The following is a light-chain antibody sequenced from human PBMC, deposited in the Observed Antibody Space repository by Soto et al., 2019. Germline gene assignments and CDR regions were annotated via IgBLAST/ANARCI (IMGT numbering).Light chain of an antibody. V-gene: IGKV3-15*01. J-gene: IGKJ1*01. CDR3: QQYNNWPPWT. CDR2: GAS. CDR1: QSVSSSY. Sequence: EIVLTQSPGTLSLSPGERATLSCRASQSVSSSYLAWYQQKPGQAPRLLIYGASIRATGIPARFSGSGSGTEFTLTISSLQSEDFAVYYCQQYNNWPPWTFGQGTKVDNK.